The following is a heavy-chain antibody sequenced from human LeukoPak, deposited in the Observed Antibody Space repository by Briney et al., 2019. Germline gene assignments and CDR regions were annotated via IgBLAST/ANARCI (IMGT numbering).Heavy chain of an antibody. D-gene: IGHD3-22*01. CDR3: ARDFHYYDSSGYDLSFDY. Sequence: GGSLRLSCAASGFTFSSYGMHWVRQAPGKGLEWVAFIRYDGSNKYYADSVKGRFTISRDNSKNTLYLQMNSLRAEDTAVYYCARDFHYYDSSGYDLSFDYWGQGNLVTVSS. V-gene: IGHV3-30*02. CDR1: GFTFSSYG. J-gene: IGHJ4*02. CDR2: IRYDGSNK.